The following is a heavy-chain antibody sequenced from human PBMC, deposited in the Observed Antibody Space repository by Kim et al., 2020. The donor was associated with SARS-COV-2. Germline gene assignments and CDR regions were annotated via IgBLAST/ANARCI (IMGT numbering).Heavy chain of an antibody. D-gene: IGHD4-17*01. V-gene: IGHV3-23*01. CDR3: AKDSGNDYGDQVDY. Sequence: ARSVKVRFTTSRHNSKNTMVLPMNSLRAEDTAVYYCAKDSGNDYGDQVDYWGQGTLVTVSS. J-gene: IGHJ4*02.